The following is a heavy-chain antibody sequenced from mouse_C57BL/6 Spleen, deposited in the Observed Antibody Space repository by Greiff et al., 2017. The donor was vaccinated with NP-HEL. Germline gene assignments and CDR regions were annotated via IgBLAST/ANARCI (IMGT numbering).Heavy chain of an antibody. CDR3: ARDYYYGSDWYFDV. V-gene: IGHV14-2*01. CDR1: GFNIKDYY. J-gene: IGHJ1*03. Sequence: EVQLQQSGAELVKPGASVKLSCTASGFNIKDYYMHWVKQRTEQGLEWIGRIDPEDGDTKYAPKFQGKATITADTSSNTAYLQLSSLTSEDTAVYYCARDYYYGSDWYFDVWGTGTTVTVSS. CDR2: IDPEDGDT. D-gene: IGHD1-1*01.